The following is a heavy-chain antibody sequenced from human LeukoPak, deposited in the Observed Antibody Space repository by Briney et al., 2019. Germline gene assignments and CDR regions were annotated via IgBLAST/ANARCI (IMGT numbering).Heavy chain of an antibody. Sequence: GGSLRLSCAASGFTFSSYWMSWVRQAPGKGLEWVANIKQDGSEKYYVDSVKGRFTISRDNAKNSLYLQMNSLRAEDTAVYYCARVVGDSSGFVLFDYWGQGTLVTVSS. CDR2: IKQDGSEK. D-gene: IGHD3-22*01. CDR1: GFTFSSYW. V-gene: IGHV3-7*01. CDR3: ARVVGDSSGFVLFDY. J-gene: IGHJ4*02.